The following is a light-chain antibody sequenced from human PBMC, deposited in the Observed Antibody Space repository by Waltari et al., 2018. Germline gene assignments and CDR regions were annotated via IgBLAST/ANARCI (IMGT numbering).Light chain of an antibody. Sequence: QSALTQPRSVSGSPGPSVTMSCTGTSSNLGLYDYVSWYQQYPAKPPKLIIDDINKRSSGVPDRFSGSKSGNTASLTISGLQAEDEADYYCCSYAGNDFWLFGGGTKLTVL. CDR1: SSNLGLYDY. V-gene: IGLV2-11*01. CDR2: DIN. CDR3: CSYAGNDFWL. J-gene: IGLJ2*01.